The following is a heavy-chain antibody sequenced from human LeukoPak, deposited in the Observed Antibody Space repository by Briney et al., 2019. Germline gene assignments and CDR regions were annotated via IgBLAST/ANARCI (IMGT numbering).Heavy chain of an antibody. V-gene: IGHV3-21*01. Sequence: GSLRLSCAASGFTFGSYSMNWVRQAPGKGLEWVSSISSSSSYIYYADSVKGRFTISRDNAKNSLYLQMNSLRAEDTAVYYCARGPPSGCSSTSCYLNYWGQGTLVTVSS. CDR3: ARGPPSGCSSTSCYLNY. J-gene: IGHJ4*02. CDR1: GFTFGSYS. CDR2: ISSSSSYI. D-gene: IGHD2-2*01.